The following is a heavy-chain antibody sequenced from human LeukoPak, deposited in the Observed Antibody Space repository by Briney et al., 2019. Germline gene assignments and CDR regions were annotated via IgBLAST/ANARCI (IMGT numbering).Heavy chain of an antibody. CDR2: IDWDDDK. V-gene: IGHV2-70*11. D-gene: IGHD1-1*01. CDR1: GFSLSTSGMC. Sequence: SGPALVKPTQTLTLTCTFSGFSLSTSGMCVSWIRHPPGKALEWLARIDWDDDKYYSTSLKTRLTTSKDTSKNQVVLTMTNMDPVDTATYYRARIGTGSHSYFDYWGQGTLVTVSS. J-gene: IGHJ4*02. CDR3: ARIGTGSHSYFDY.